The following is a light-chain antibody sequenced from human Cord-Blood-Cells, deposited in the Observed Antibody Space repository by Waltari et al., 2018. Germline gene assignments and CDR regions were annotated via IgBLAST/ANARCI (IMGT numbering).Light chain of an antibody. J-gene: IGKJ4*01. V-gene: IGKV1-39*01. CDR1: QSISSY. CDR2: AAS. CDR3: QQYGSSPGLT. Sequence: DIQMTQSPSSLSASVGDRVTITCRASQSISSYLNWYQQKPGKAPKLLIYAASSLQSGVPSRFSGSGSGTDFTLTISRLEPEDFAVYYCQQYGSSPGLTFGGGTKVEIK.